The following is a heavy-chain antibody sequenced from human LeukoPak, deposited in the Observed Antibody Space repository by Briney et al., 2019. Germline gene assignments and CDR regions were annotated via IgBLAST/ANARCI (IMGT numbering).Heavy chain of an antibody. CDR2: IYSGGST. J-gene: IGHJ6*02. CDR1: GSTVSSNY. V-gene: IGHV3-66*01. D-gene: IGHD7-27*01. CDR3: ARATTKLGRNYYGMDV. Sequence: PGGSLRLSCAASGSTVSSNYMSWVRQAPGKGLEWVSVIYSGGSTYYADSVKGRFTISRDNSKNTLYLQMNSLRAEDTAVYYCARATTKLGRNYYGMDVWGQGTTVTVSS.